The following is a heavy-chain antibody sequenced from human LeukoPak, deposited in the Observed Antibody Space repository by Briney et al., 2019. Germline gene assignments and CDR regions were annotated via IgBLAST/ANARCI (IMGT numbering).Heavy chain of an antibody. CDR3: ARHPGSAVAGHPLDAFDI. D-gene: IGHD6-19*01. CDR1: GFTFSSYG. Sequence: GGSLRLSCAASGFTFSSYGMHWVRQAPGKGLEWVAVIWYDGSNKYYADSVKGRFTISRDNSKNTLYLQMNSLRAEDTAVYYCARHPGSAVAGHPLDAFDIWGQGTMVTVSS. J-gene: IGHJ3*02. V-gene: IGHV3-33*01. CDR2: IWYDGSNK.